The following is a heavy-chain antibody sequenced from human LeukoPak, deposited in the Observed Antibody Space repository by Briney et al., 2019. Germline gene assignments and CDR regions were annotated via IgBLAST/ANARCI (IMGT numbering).Heavy chain of an antibody. V-gene: IGHV3-23*01. CDR1: GFTLSSYA. J-gene: IGHJ1*01. Sequence: GGSLRLSCAASGFTLSSYAVSWVRQAPGKGLEWVSGVGYDGTRYYADSVKGRFTVSRDNAKNSLYLQINNLRAEDTAVYYCASTFPYCSDDDCALGGQGTLVTVSS. CDR2: VGYDGTR. CDR3: ASTFPYCSDDDCAL. D-gene: IGHD2-15*01.